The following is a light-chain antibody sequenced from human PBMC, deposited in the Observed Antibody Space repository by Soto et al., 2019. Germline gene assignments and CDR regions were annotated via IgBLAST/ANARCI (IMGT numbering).Light chain of an antibody. CDR3: QQRSNWPPIT. V-gene: IGKV3-11*01. J-gene: IGKJ5*01. CDR1: QSVSSY. Sequence: EIVLTQSPATLSLSPGERATLSCRASQSVSSYLAWYQQKPGQAPRLLIYDASNWATGIPARFRGSGSGTDFTLTISTLEPEDFAVYYCQQRSNWPPITFGQGTRLEIK. CDR2: DAS.